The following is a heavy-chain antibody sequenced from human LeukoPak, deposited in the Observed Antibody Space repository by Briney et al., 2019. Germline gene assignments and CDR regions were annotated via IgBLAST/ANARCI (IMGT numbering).Heavy chain of an antibody. D-gene: IGHD6-13*01. CDR3: ARDPAAGEESLYYYYYGMDV. J-gene: IGHJ6*02. Sequence: GGSLRLSCAASGFTFSSYWMSWVRQAPGKGLEWVANIKQDGSEKYYVDSVKGRFTISRDNAKNSLYLQMNSLRAEDTAVYYCARDPAAGEESLYYYYYGMDVWGQGTTVTVSS. CDR2: IKQDGSEK. CDR1: GFTFSSYW. V-gene: IGHV3-7*01.